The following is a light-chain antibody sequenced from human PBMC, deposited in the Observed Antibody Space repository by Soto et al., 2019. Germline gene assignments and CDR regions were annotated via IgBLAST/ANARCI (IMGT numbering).Light chain of an antibody. J-gene: IGKJ4*01. CDR3: QQSGRSLT. CDR1: QGVSSN. V-gene: IGKV3-20*01. Sequence: ELVIPKYKATPYVSPGEIATLSCRASQGVSSNLAWYQQKSGQAPRLLIYGASTRATGIPDRFSGSGSGTDFTLTISRLETEDFAVYYSQQSGRSLTFAGRTNADIK. CDR2: GAS.